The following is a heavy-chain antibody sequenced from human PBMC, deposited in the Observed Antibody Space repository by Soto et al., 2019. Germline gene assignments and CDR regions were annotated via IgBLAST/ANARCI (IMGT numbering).Heavy chain of an antibody. CDR1: GYTFTSYY. V-gene: IGHV1-46*03. D-gene: IGHD5-18*01. J-gene: IGHJ5*02. Sequence: QVQLVQSGAEVKKPGASVKVSCKASGYTFTSYYMHWVRQAPGQGLEGMGIINPSGGSTSYAQKFQGRVTMTRDTSTGTVYMALSSLRAEDTAVYYCARVYPSDTRYGYVGNNWFDPWGQGTRVTVSS. CDR2: INPSGGST. CDR3: ARVYPSDTRYGYVGNNWFDP.